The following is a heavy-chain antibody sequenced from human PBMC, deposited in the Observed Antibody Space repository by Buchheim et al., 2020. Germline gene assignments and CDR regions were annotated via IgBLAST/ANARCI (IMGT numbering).Heavy chain of an antibody. CDR1: GYSFTSYW. CDR2: IYPGDSDT. J-gene: IGHJ4*02. Sequence: EVQLVQSRAEVKKAGESLKISCKGSGYSFTSYWIAWVRQMPGKGLEWMGIIYPGDSDTRYNPAFQGQVTLSADKSISTAYLQWSSLKASDTALYYCARQADFWSGFADSWGQGTL. CDR3: ARQADFWSGFADS. D-gene: IGHD3-3*01. V-gene: IGHV5-51*01.